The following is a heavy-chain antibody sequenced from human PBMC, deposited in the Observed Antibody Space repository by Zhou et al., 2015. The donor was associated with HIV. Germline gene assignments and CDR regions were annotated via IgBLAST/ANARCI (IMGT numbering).Heavy chain of an antibody. CDR3: ARAAYCSSTSCWQMDYGMDV. Sequence: QVQLVQSGAEVKKPGSSVKVSCKASGGTFSSYAISWVRQAPGQGLEWMGGIIPIFGTANYAQKFQGRVTITADESTSTAYMELSSLRSEDTAVYYCARAAYCSSTSCWQMDYGMDVWGQGTTGHRLL. V-gene: IGHV1-69*01. CDR1: GGTFSSYA. D-gene: IGHD2-2*01. J-gene: IGHJ6*02. CDR2: IIPIFGTA.